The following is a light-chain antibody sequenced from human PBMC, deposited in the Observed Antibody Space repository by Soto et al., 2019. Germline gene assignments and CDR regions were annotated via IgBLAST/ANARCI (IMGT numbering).Light chain of an antibody. V-gene: IGLV2-14*01. CDR2: NVS. J-gene: IGLJ1*01. CDR1: SSDVGGHSY. Sequence: QSVLTQPASVSGSPGQSITISCTGTSSDVGGHSYVSWYQQYPGKVPKLLIYNVSNRPSGVSNRFSGSKSGNTASLTISGLQAEDEADYFCTSSTSDSLYVFGTGTKVTVL. CDR3: TSSTSDSLYV.